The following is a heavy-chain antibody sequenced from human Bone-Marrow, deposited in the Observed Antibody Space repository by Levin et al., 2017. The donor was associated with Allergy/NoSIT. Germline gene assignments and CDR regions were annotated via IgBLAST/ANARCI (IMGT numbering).Heavy chain of an antibody. D-gene: IGHD1-14*01. J-gene: IGHJ5*02. CDR2: MHTSGTT. CDR3: VRVPSEMQYRNLFDP. Sequence: SQTLSLTCTVSGGSIRSGSFYWSWIRQPAGKGLEWIGRMHTSGTTTYNPSLKSRVTISIDVSKNQFSLKLSSVTAADTAVYYCVRVPSEMQYRNLFDPWGQGTLVTVSS. V-gene: IGHV4-61*02. CDR1: GGSIRSGSFY.